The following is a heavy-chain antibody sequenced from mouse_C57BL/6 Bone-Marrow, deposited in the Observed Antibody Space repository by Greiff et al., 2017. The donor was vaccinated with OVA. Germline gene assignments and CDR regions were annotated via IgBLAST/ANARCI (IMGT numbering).Heavy chain of an antibody. CDR1: GYTFTSYW. Sequence: QVQLQQPGAELVKPGASVKLSCKASGYTFTSYWMQWVKQRPGQGLEWIGEIDPSDSYTNYNQKFKGKATLTVDTSSSTAYMQLSSLTSEDSAVYYCAGRSMMVTTCAYWGQGTLVTVSA. CDR2: IDPSDSYT. D-gene: IGHD2-3*01. J-gene: IGHJ3*01. V-gene: IGHV1-50*01. CDR3: AGRSMMVTTCAY.